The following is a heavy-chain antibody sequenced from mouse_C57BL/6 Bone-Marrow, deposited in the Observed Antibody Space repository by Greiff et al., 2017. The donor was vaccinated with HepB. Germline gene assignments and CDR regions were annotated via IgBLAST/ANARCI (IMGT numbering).Heavy chain of an antibody. D-gene: IGHD1-1*01. CDR1: GYEFSSSW. V-gene: IGHV1-82*01. Sequence: VQLQQSGPELVKPGASVKISCKASGYEFSSSWMNWVKQRPGKGLEWIGRIYPGDGDTNYNGKFKGKATLTADKSSSTAYMQLSSLTSEDSAVYFCARWYYGSSLVLYYAMDYWGQGTSVTVSS. J-gene: IGHJ4*01. CDR2: IYPGDGDT. CDR3: ARWYYGSSLVLYYAMDY.